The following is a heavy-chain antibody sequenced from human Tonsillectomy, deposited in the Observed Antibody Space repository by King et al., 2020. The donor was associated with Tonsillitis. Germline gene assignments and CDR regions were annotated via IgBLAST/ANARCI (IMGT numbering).Heavy chain of an antibody. CDR1: GYTFSGYY. CDR3: ARGLEYFGSGTWGY. Sequence: VQLVESGAEMKKPGASVKVSCTASGYTFSGYYIHWVRQAPGQGLEWVGWINPNSGSTNYAQKFEGRVTMTRDTSISTAYMELHSLRSDDTAVFYCARGLEYFGSGTWGYWGQGTQVTVSS. CDR2: INPNSGST. V-gene: IGHV1-2*02. J-gene: IGHJ1*01. D-gene: IGHD3-10*01.